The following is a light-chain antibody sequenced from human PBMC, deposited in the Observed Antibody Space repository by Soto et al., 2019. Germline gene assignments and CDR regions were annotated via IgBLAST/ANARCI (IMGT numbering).Light chain of an antibody. Sequence: QSALTQPASVYGSPGQSITISCTGTSNDFGSFDLVSWYQHRPGKAPQLIIFDVTKRPSGVSLRFSASKSGNTASLTISGLQSEDEADYYCCSRSASNNWIFGGGTKLTVL. V-gene: IGLV2-23*02. CDR2: DVT. J-gene: IGLJ2*01. CDR1: SNDFGSFDL. CDR3: CSRSASNNWI.